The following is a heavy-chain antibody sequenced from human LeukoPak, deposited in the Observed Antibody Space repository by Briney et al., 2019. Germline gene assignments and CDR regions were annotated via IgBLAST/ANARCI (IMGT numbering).Heavy chain of an antibody. J-gene: IGHJ6*02. Sequence: SETLSLTCTVSGDSISSSICYWGWIRQPPGKGLEWLGTIYYSGSTYYNPSLKSRVTISVDTSKNQFSLKLSSVTAADTAVYYCARHLTVVRDSYGMDVWGQGTTVTVSS. D-gene: IGHD4-23*01. V-gene: IGHV4-39*01. CDR3: ARHLTVVRDSYGMDV. CDR1: GDSISSSICY. CDR2: IYYSGST.